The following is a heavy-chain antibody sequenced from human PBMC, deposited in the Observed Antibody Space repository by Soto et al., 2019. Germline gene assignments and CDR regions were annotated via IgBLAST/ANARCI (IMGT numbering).Heavy chain of an antibody. CDR3: ERALWYEAFDV. V-gene: IGHV4-4*07. CDR1: GGSISQYY. J-gene: IGHJ3*01. D-gene: IGHD2-15*01. CDR2: IFHGGNT. Sequence: PSETLSLTCGVSGGSISQYYWSWIRQPAGKGLEWIGSIFHGGNTYYNPSLKSRVTISVDMSKNQFSLKLNSVTAADTAVYYCERALWYEAFDVWGQGTVVTVS.